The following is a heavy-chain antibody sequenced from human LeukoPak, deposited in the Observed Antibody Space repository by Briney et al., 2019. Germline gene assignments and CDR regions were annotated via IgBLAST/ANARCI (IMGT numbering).Heavy chain of an antibody. J-gene: IGHJ4*02. CDR3: ARDLRGSSWYQYYFDY. D-gene: IGHD6-13*01. V-gene: IGHV3-21*01. Sequence: GGSLRLSCAASGFTFSSYSMNWVRQAPGKGLEWVSSISSSSSYIYYADSVKGRFTISRDNAKNSLYLQMNSLRAEDTAVYYCARDLRGSSWYQYYFDYWGQGTLVTVSS. CDR2: ISSSSSYI. CDR1: GFTFSSYS.